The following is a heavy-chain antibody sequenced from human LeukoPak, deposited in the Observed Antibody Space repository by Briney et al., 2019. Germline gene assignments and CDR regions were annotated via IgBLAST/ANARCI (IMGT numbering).Heavy chain of an antibody. CDR1: GFTFSSYA. D-gene: IGHD5-12*01. CDR3: AKDRRGYSGYADY. V-gene: IGHV3-23*01. Sequence: HPGGSLRLSCAASGFTFSSYAMSWVRQAPGKGLEWVSAISGSGGSTYYAGSVKGRFTISRDNSKNTLYLQMNSLRAEDTAVYYRAKDRRGYSGYADYWGQGTLVTVSS. J-gene: IGHJ4*02. CDR2: ISGSGGST.